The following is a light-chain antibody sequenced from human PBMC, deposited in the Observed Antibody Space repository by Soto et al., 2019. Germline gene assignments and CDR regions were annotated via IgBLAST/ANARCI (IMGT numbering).Light chain of an antibody. V-gene: IGLV1-51*01. CDR3: GSWDSSLSAYV. CDR2: DDN. CDR1: SSNIGGNS. J-gene: IGLJ1*01. Sequence: QSVLTQPPSVSASPGQKVTISCSGISSNIGGNSVSWYQQLPGTAPKLLIYDDNKRPSGIPDRFSGSKSGTSATLGITGFQTGDEADYYRGSWDSSLSAYVFGTGTKVTVL.